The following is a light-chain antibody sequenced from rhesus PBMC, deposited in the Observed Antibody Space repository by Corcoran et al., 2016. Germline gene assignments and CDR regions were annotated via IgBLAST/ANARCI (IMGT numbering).Light chain of an antibody. J-gene: IGKJ1*01. V-gene: IGKV2-65*01. CDR3: MQYTHIPT. CDR2: KVF. Sequence: DVVMTQSPLALPITPGQPASISCRSSQSLVHSNGNTYLSWFQQKPGQPPRLLIYKVFNRYSGVPDRFSGSGAGTDFTLKISRVEAEDVGVYYCMQYTHIPTFGQGTKVEIK. CDR1: QSLVHSNGNTY.